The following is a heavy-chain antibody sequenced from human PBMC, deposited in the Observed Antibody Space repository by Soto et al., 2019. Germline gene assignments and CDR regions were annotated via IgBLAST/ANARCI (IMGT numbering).Heavy chain of an antibody. Sequence: PSETLSLTCTVSGGSISSYYWSWIRQPAGKGLEWIGRIYTSGSTNYNPSLKSRVTMSVDTSKNQFSLKLSSVTAADTAVYYCARALVTSDYYYYGMDVWGQGTTVTVSS. CDR1: GGSISSYY. CDR3: ARALVTSDYYYYGMDV. CDR2: IYTSGST. V-gene: IGHV4-4*07. J-gene: IGHJ6*02. D-gene: IGHD5-18*01.